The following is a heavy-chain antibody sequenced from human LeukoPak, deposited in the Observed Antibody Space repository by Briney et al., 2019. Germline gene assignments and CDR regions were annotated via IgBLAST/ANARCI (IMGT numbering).Heavy chain of an antibody. CDR3: ARDLGYCSRTSCYVWFDP. Sequence: SETLSLTCTVSGGSISSYYWSWIRQPPGKGLEWIGHMYFSGSTNYNPSLKSRVPISVDTSKNQFSLNLSSVTAADTAVYYCARDLGYCSRTSCYVWFDPWGQGTLVTVSS. J-gene: IGHJ5*02. D-gene: IGHD2-2*01. CDR2: MYFSGST. V-gene: IGHV4-59*01. CDR1: GGSISSYY.